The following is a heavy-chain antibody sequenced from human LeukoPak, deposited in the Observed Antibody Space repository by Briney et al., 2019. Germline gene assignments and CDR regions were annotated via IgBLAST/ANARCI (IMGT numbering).Heavy chain of an antibody. CDR3: ASQGHHGKIVGATLSYFYMDV. CDR1: GGSFSGYY. CDR2: INHSGST. J-gene: IGHJ6*03. Sequence: PSETLSLTCAVYGGSFSGYYWSWIRQPPGKGLEWIGEINHSGSTNYNPSLKSRVTISVDTSKNQFSLKLSSVTAADTAFYYCASQGHHGKIVGATLSYFYMDVWGKGTTVTVSS. V-gene: IGHV4-34*01. D-gene: IGHD1-26*01.